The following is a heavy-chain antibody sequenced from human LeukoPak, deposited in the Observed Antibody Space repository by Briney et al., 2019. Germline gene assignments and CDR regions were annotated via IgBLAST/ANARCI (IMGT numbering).Heavy chain of an antibody. D-gene: IGHD6-13*01. Sequence: SETLSLTCTVSGGSISSYYWSWIRQPAGKGLEWIGRIYTSGSTNYNPSLKSRVTMSVDKSKNQFSLKLSSVTAADTAVYYCARDPFRAAAPYFDYWGQGTLVTVSS. J-gene: IGHJ4*02. CDR3: ARDPFRAAAPYFDY. V-gene: IGHV4-4*07. CDR2: IYTSGST. CDR1: GGSISSYY.